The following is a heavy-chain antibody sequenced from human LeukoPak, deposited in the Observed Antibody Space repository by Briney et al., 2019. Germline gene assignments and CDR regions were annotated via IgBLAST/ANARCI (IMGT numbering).Heavy chain of an antibody. V-gene: IGHV1-2*02. J-gene: IGHJ4*02. CDR1: GYTFTGYY. D-gene: IGHD6-19*01. CDR2: VNPNSGGT. CDR3: ARGSSGWYKNVDY. Sequence: ASVKVSCKASGYTFTGYYMHWVRQAPGQGLEWMGWVNPNSGGTNYAQKFQGRVTMTRDTSISTAYMELSRLRSDDTAVYYCARGSSGWYKNVDYWGQGTLVTVSS.